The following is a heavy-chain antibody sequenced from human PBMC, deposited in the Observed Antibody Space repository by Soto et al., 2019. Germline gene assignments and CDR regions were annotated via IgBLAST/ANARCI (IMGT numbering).Heavy chain of an antibody. CDR1: GGSISSGGYY. D-gene: IGHD2-2*01. Sequence: SETLSLTCTVSGGSISSGGYYWSWIRQHPGKGLEWIGYIYYSGSTYYNPSLKSRVTISVDTSKNQFSLKLSSVTAADTAVYYCARLYCSSTSCSRFDPWGQGTLVTVSS. CDR3: ARLYCSSTSCSRFDP. CDR2: IYYSGST. J-gene: IGHJ5*02. V-gene: IGHV4-31*03.